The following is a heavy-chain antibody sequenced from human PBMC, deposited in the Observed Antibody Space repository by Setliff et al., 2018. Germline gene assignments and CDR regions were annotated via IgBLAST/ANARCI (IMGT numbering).Heavy chain of an antibody. J-gene: IGHJ6*02. CDR2: IYYSGST. CDR3: ARQQQLVIGSTAYYYYGMDV. V-gene: IGHV4-39*07. CDR1: GGSISSSSYY. D-gene: IGHD6-13*01. Sequence: SETLSLTCTVSGGSISSSSYYWGWIRQPPGKGLEWIGIIYYSGSTYYNPSLKSRVTISVDTSKNQSSLKLSSVTAADTAVYYCARQQQLVIGSTAYYYYGMDVWGQGTTVTVSS.